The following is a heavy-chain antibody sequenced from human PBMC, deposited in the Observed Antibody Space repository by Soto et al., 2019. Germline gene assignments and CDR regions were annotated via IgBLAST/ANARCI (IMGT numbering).Heavy chain of an antibody. V-gene: IGHV3-30-3*01. D-gene: IGHD2-15*01. CDR3: ARGDSGGPLGDCDY. J-gene: IGHJ4*02. CDR1: GFSFNSFA. Sequence: QVQLVESGGGVVQPGRSLRLSCAVSGFSFNSFAMHWVRQAAGKGLEWVAVISFDGSSKYYAESVKGRFTISRDNSRNTLALQMNSLRGDDTAVYCCARGDSGGPLGDCDYWGQGTLVTVSS. CDR2: ISFDGSSK.